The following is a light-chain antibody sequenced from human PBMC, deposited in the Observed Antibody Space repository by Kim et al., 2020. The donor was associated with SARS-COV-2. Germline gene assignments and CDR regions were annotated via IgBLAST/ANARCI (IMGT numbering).Light chain of an antibody. CDR2: GKN. CDR1: SRRSYY. CDR3: NSRDSNDNVV. V-gene: IGLV3-19*01. Sequence: VALGPIVRITCQGDSRRSYYATWYQQQPAQAPILVIYGKNNPPSGIPGLFSGSSSGKTASLTSTGTQAGDAADYCCNSRDSNDNVVFGGGTQLTVL. J-gene: IGLJ2*01.